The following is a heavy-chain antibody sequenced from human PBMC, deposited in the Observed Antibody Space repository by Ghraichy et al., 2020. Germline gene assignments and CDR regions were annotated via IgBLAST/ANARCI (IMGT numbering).Heavy chain of an antibody. CDR1: GDNISSFS. V-gene: IGHV1-69*08. CDR3: ARETAYLTCDV. CDR2: IIPILGTT. J-gene: IGHJ6*02. Sequence: SVKVSCKASGDNISSFSIMWVRQAPGQGLEWMGGIIPILGTTDYAQRFQDRATITADKSMSVVYLELRSLRPEDTAVFYCARETAYLTCDVWVQGTTVTVS. D-gene: IGHD3-9*01.